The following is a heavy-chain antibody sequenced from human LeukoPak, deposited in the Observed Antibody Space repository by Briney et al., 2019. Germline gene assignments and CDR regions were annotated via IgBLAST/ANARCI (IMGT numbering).Heavy chain of an antibody. CDR1: GDSISRYY. Sequence: PSETLSLTCTVSGDSISRYYWSWIRQPAGKGLEWVGRIFASGSTNYNPSLKSRVTMSVDTSKNQFSLKLTSVTAADTAVYYCAREYSSSSGKNAFDIWGQGTMVTVSS. CDR3: AREYSSSSGKNAFDI. D-gene: IGHD6-6*01. CDR2: IFASGST. V-gene: IGHV4-4*07. J-gene: IGHJ3*02.